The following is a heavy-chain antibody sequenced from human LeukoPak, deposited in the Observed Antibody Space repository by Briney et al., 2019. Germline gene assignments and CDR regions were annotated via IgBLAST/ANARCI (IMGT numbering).Heavy chain of an antibody. CDR3: ARDLADYYDSSGYWGYYFDY. Sequence: GGSLRLSCAASGFTFSSYWMHWVRQAPGKGLVWVSRINSDGSSTSYADSVKGRFIISRDNAKNTLYLQMNSLRAEDTAVYYCARDLADYYDSSGYWGYYFDYWGQGTLVTVSS. V-gene: IGHV3-74*01. J-gene: IGHJ4*02. CDR1: GFTFSSYW. D-gene: IGHD3-22*01. CDR2: INSDGSST.